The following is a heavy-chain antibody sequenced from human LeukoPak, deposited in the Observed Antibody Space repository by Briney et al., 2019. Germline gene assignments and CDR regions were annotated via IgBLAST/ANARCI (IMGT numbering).Heavy chain of an antibody. Sequence: GGSLRLSCAASGFSVSTDHMSWVRQAPGKGLEWVSVIYNDGSTYYADTVKGRFTISRDNSKNTVDLLVNSLRAEDTAVYSCVRDPGFGELLSCFDYWGQGTLVTVSS. D-gene: IGHD3-10*01. J-gene: IGHJ4*02. CDR1: GFSVSTDH. CDR3: VRDPGFGELLSCFDY. V-gene: IGHV3-53*05. CDR2: IYNDGST.